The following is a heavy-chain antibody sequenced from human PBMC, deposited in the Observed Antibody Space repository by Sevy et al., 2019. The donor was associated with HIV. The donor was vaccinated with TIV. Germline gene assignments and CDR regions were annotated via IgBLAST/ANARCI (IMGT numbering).Heavy chain of an antibody. CDR3: ASPRDDYGDYYFDY. D-gene: IGHD4-17*01. CDR1: GFTFSSYA. V-gene: IGHV3-30-3*01. CDR2: ISYDGSNK. Sequence: GGSLRLSCAASGFTFSSYAMHWVRQAPGKGLEWVAVISYDGSNKYYADSVKGRFTMSRDNSKNTLYLQMNSLRAEDTAVYYCASPRDDYGDYYFDYWGQGTLVTVSS. J-gene: IGHJ4*02.